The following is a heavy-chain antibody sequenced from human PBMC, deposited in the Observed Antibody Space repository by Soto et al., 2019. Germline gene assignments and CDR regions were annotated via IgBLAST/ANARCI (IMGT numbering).Heavy chain of an antibody. CDR1: GYTFNSYY. D-gene: IGHD3-16*01. CDR3: VRVGLNRNYAFDF. J-gene: IGHJ4*02. Sequence: QVQLVQSGAEVKKPGASVKVSCKASGYTFNSYYIHWVRQAPGQGLEWMGWINPNSDVTGYAQSFPVRVTMTSDISVTTAYMDLTRLRSDDTAVYYCVRVGLNRNYAFDFWGQGTLITVSS. CDR2: INPNSDVT. V-gene: IGHV1-2*02.